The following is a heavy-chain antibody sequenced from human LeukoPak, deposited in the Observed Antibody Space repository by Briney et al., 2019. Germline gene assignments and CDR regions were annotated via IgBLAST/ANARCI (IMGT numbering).Heavy chain of an antibody. J-gene: IGHJ4*02. V-gene: IGHV3-7*01. D-gene: IGHD2/OR15-2a*01. Sequence: PGGSLRLSCAASGFTLSDYWMSWVRQTPGKGLEWVANIKQDGSEKNYVGSVKGRFNIFRDNVKNGLYLQMNSLRVGDTDTYYCVRGAYYAAYWGQGTLVTVSS. CDR1: GFTLSDYW. CDR3: VRGAYYAAY. CDR2: IKQDGSEK.